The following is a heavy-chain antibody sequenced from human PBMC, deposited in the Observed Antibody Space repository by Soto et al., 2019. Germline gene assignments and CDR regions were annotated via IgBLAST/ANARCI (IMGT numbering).Heavy chain of an antibody. CDR3: ARDSRTATLDF. Sequence: QVQLVQYGAEVKQPGSSVKVSSTISGGTFDSFTISWVRQAPGQGFEWMGGIIPVSGVPSYSRHFQGRITITADASTWTAYMDLSGLKFADTAVYFCARDSRTATLDFWSQGTLVSVS. CDR2: IIPVSGVP. D-gene: IGHD2-2*01. J-gene: IGHJ4*02. CDR1: GGTFDSFT. V-gene: IGHV1-69*01.